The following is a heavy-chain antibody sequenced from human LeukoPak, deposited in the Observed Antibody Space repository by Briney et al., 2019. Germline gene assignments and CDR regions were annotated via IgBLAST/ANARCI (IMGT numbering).Heavy chain of an antibody. CDR1: GFTFSSYG. J-gene: IGHJ4*02. D-gene: IGHD5-18*01. V-gene: IGHV3-30*03. Sequence: GALRLSCAASGFTFSSYGMHWVRQAPGKGLEWVAVISYDGSNKYYADSVKGRFTISRDNAKNSLYLQMNSLRAEDTAVYYCARGGEAAMVDWGQGTLVTVSS. CDR2: ISYDGSNK. CDR3: ARGGEAAMVD.